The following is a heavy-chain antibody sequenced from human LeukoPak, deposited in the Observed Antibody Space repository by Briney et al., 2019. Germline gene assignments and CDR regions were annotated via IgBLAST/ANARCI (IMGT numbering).Heavy chain of an antibody. CDR2: ISGSGGST. J-gene: IGHJ4*02. D-gene: IGHD4-11*01. CDR3: AKTMTTVTKLDY. Sequence: GGSLGPSCAASGFTFSSYAMSWVRQAPGKGLEWVSAISGSGGSTYYADSVKGRFTISRDNSKNTLYLQMNSLRAEDAAVYYCAKTMTTVTKLDYWGQGTLVTVSS. CDR1: GFTFSSYA. V-gene: IGHV3-23*01.